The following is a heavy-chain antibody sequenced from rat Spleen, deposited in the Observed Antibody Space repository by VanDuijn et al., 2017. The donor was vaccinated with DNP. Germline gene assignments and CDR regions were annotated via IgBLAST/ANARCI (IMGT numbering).Heavy chain of an antibody. CDR3: ATHLDY. CDR2: ITYDGGST. D-gene: IGHD3-1*01. V-gene: IGHV5-7*01. J-gene: IGHJ2*01. CDR1: GVTFSDYN. Sequence: EVRLVESGGGLVQPGRSLKLSCAGSGVTFSDYNMAWVRQAPTKGLEWVASITYDGGSTYYRDSVKGRFTISRDNAKSTLYLQMDSLKSEDTATYYCATHLDYWGQGVLVTVSS.